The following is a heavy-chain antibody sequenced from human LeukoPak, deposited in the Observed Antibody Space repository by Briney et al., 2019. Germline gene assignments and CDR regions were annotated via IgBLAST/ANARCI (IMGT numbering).Heavy chain of an antibody. V-gene: IGHV5-51*01. Sequence: GESLKISCKGSGYSFSSYWIGWVRQMPGKGLEWMGIIYPGDSDTRYSPSFQGRVTFSADKSISTAYLQWSSLKASDTAMYYCARVPAAARWGYYYYYMDVWGKGTTVTVSS. J-gene: IGHJ6*03. D-gene: IGHD6-13*01. CDR1: GYSFSSYW. CDR2: IYPGDSDT. CDR3: ARVPAAARWGYYYYYMDV.